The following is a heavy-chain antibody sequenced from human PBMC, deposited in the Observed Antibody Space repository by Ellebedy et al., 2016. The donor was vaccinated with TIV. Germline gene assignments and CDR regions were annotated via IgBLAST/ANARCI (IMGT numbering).Heavy chain of an antibody. D-gene: IGHD5-12*01. CDR2: IYSGGRT. CDR1: GFTLSNTY. V-gene: IGHV3-66*01. J-gene: IGHJ4*02. CDR3: TRVSATVMTN. Sequence: GESLKISCAASGFTLSNTYMHWVRQAPGKGLEWVSVIYSGGRTYYADSVKGRFTISRDNAKSTLYLQMNSVRAEDTALYYCTRVSATVMTNWGQGTLVTVSS.